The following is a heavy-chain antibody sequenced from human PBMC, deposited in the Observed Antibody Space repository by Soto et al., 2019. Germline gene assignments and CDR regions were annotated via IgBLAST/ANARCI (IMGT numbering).Heavy chain of an antibody. V-gene: IGHV1-58*01. J-gene: IGHJ6*02. CDR3: ARGHSTDCSNGVCSFFYNHEMDV. CDR1: GFTFTSSA. CDR2: IVVGSGNT. Sequence: SVKVSCKASGFTFTSSAVQWVRQARGQRLEWIGWIVVGSGNTNYAQKFQERVTITRDMSTSTAYMELSSLRSDDTAVYFCARGHSTDCSNGVCSFFYNHEMDVWGQGTTVTVSS. D-gene: IGHD2-8*01.